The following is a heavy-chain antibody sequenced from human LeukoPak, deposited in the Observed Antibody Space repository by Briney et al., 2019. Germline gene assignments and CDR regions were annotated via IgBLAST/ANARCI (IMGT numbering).Heavy chain of an antibody. D-gene: IGHD5-12*01. CDR2: IYYSGST. CDR3: ARGWDIVAFDP. Sequence: SETLPLTCTVSGGSISSSSYYWGWIRQPPGKGLEWIGSIYYSGSTYYNPSLKSRVTISVDTSKNQFSLKLSSVTAADTAVYYCARGWDIVAFDPWGQGTLVTVSS. V-gene: IGHV4-39*07. J-gene: IGHJ5*02. CDR1: GGSISSSSYY.